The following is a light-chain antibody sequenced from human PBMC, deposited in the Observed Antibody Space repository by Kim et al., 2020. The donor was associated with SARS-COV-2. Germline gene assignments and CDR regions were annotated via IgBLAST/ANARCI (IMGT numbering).Light chain of an antibody. V-gene: IGKV1-27*01. Sequence: GDRVTITCRASQDISNYLAWYQQRPGKVPRLLIYGASILQSGVPSRFSGSGSGTDFTLTISSLQPEDFATYYCQKYNFASITFGQGTRLEIK. CDR2: GAS. CDR3: QKYNFASIT. CDR1: QDISNY. J-gene: IGKJ5*01.